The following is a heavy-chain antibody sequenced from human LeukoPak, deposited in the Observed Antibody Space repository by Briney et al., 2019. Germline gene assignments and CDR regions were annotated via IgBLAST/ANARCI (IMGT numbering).Heavy chain of an antibody. CDR2: IIPILGIA. CDR3: AREGKYYYDSSGYYYEYFAY. V-gene: IGHV1-69*04. D-gene: IGHD3-22*01. Sequence: ASVKVSCKASGGTFSSYAISWVRQAPGQGLEWMGRIIPILGIANYAQKFQGRVTITADKSTSTAYMELSSMRSEDTAVYYCAREGKYYYDSSGYYYEYFAYWGQGTLVTVSS. CDR1: GGTFSSYA. J-gene: IGHJ4*02.